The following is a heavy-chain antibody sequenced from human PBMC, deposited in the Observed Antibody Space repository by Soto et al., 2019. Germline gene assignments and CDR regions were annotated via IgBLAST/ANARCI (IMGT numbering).Heavy chain of an antibody. CDR3: AMFLSDGSGSHYNPLAY. V-gene: IGHV3-20*01. CDR1: GFTFDDYG. CDR2: INWNGGST. D-gene: IGHD3-10*01. J-gene: IGHJ4*02. Sequence: GGSLRLSCAASGFTFDDYGMSWVRQAPGKGLEWVSGINWNGGSTGYADSVKGRFTISRDNAKNSLYLQMNSLRAEDTALYHCAMFLSDGSGSHYNPLAYWSQGTLVTGSS.